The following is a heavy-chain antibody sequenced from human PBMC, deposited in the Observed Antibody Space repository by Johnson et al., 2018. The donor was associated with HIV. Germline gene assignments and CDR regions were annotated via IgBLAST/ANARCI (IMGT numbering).Heavy chain of an antibody. CDR1: GFTFDDYA. V-gene: IGHV3-9*01. J-gene: IGHJ3*01. CDR2: ISWNSGSI. D-gene: IGHD4-23*01. CDR3: ARDPPYGGNPSAFDV. Sequence: VQLVESGGGLVQPGRSLRLSCAASGFTFDDYAMHWVRQAPGKGLEWVSGISWNSGSIGYADSVKGRFTISRDNSKDTLYLQMHSLRPEETALYSCARDPPYGGNPSAFDVWGQGTMVTVSS.